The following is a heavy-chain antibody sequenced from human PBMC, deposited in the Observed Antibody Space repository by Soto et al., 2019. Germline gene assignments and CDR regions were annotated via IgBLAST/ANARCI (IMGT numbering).Heavy chain of an antibody. CDR2: ISSSSSTI. CDR1: GFTFSSYN. J-gene: IGHJ4*02. CDR3: ARPSLWFGEFVDY. Sequence: PGGSLRLSCEASGFTFSSYNMNWVRQAPGKGLEWVSYISSSSSTIYYADSVKGRFTISRDNAKNSLYLQMNSLRAEDTAVYYCARPSLWFGEFVDYWGQGTLVTVSS. V-gene: IGHV3-48*01. D-gene: IGHD3-10*01.